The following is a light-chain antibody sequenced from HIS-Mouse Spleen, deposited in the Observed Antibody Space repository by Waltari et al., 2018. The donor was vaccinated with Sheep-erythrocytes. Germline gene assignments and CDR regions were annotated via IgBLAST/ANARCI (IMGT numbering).Light chain of an antibody. CDR1: SGSIASNY. J-gene: IGLJ3*02. Sequence: NFMLTQPHSVSESPGKTVTISCTRSSGSIASNYVQWYQQRPGSAPTTVIYEDNQRPSWFTDRSSGSIDSSSNSASLTISGLKTEDEADYYCQSYDSSNHGVFGGGTKLTVL. CDR3: QSYDSSNHGV. CDR2: EDN. V-gene: IGLV6-57*04.